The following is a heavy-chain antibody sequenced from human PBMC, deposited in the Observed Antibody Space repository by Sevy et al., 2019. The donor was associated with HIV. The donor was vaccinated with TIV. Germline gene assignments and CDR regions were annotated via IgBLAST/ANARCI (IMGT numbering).Heavy chain of an antibody. CDR1: GFTLGSYT. D-gene: IGHD2-21*02. J-gene: IGHJ4*02. Sequence: GGSLRLSCAASGFTLGSYTMNWVRQAPGEGLEWVASISATGGSTYYADSVKGRFTISRDVSKGLLYLQMNSLTAEVTAIFYCAKTLQKLPFHPHYFDYWGQGTLVTVS. V-gene: IGHV3-23*01. CDR2: ISATGGST. CDR3: AKTLQKLPFHPHYFDY.